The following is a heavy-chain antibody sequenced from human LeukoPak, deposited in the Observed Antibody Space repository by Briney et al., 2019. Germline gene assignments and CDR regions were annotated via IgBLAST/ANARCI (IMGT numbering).Heavy chain of an antibody. CDR1: GFTFSSYD. Sequence: GGSLRLSCAASGFTFSSYDMHWVRQATGKGLEWVSAIGTAGDTYYPGSVKGRFTISREDAKNSLYLQMNSLRAGDTAVYYCARAGGEGQCRKYYYYYMDVWGKGTTVTVSS. D-gene: IGHD1-14*01. V-gene: IGHV3-13*01. J-gene: IGHJ6*03. CDR3: ARAGGEGQCRKYYYYYMDV. CDR2: IGTAGDT.